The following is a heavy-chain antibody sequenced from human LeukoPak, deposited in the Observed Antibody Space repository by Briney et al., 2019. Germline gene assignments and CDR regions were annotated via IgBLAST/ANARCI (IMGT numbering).Heavy chain of an antibody. Sequence: TGGALRLSCAASVFTFSSYGRHWGRQAPGKGLGWVAVISYDGSNKYYAYSVKGRFTISRDNSKNTLYLQMNSLRAEDTAVYYCAKDRRDVVVPPPDYYYYGMDVWGQGTTVTVSS. V-gene: IGHV3-30*18. D-gene: IGHD2-2*01. J-gene: IGHJ6*02. CDR2: ISYDGSNK. CDR3: AKDRRDVVVPPPDYYYYGMDV. CDR1: VFTFSSYG.